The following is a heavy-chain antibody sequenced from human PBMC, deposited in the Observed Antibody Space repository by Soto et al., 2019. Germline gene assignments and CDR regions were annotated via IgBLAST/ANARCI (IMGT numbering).Heavy chain of an antibody. J-gene: IGHJ3*01. D-gene: IGHD1-1*01. V-gene: IGHV3-53*01. CDR1: GLTVSGKKY. Sequence: DVQLVESGGGVMQPGESLRLSCAASGLTVSGKKYVAWVRQAPGKGLEWVSALYDVYGSFYSDSVKGRFTTSSDSSKTTVYLQMNDLRPADTAVYYCATWHEREHAYDVWGQGTTVTVSS. CDR3: ATWHEREHAYDV. CDR2: LYDVYGS.